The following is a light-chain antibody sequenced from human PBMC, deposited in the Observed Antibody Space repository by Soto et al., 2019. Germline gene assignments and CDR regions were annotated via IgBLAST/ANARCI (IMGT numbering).Light chain of an antibody. V-gene: IGLV2-11*01. CDR1: SSDVGAYNY. J-gene: IGLJ3*02. Sequence: QSALTQPRSVSGSPGQSVTISCTGTSSDVGAYNYVSWYQHHPGKAPKVMIYDVSERPSGVPDRLSGSKSDNKASLTISGLQAEDEAEYYSCSYAGSYSWVFGGGTKLTVL. CDR2: DVS. CDR3: CSYAGSYSWV.